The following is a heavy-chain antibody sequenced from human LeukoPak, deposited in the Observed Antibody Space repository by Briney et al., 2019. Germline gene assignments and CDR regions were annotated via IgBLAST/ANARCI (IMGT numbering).Heavy chain of an antibody. V-gene: IGHV4-31*03. CDR1: GGSISSGAYY. D-gene: IGHD5-24*01. J-gene: IGHJ4*02. CDR3: ARDLGDGYLANDY. CDR2: FYYSGST. Sequence: SETLSLTCTVSGGSISSGAYYWSWIRQHPGKGLEWIGYFYYSGSTYYNPSLKSRVTISVDTSKNQFSLEPSSVTAADTAVYYCARDLGDGYLANDYWGQGTLVTVSS.